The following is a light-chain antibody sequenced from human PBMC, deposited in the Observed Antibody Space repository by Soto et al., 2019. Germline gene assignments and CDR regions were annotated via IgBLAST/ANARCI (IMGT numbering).Light chain of an antibody. V-gene: IGLV1-47*01. Sequence: QPVLTQPPSASGTPGQRVTISCSGSGSNIGNNSVFWYQQLPPAAPKLLIFKNNQRPSGVPDRFSGSGSGTSASLAISGLRSDDEADYYYAAWDYSVSGYVFGAGTKVTVL. CDR2: KNN. J-gene: IGLJ1*01. CDR1: GSNIGNNS. CDR3: AAWDYSVSGYV.